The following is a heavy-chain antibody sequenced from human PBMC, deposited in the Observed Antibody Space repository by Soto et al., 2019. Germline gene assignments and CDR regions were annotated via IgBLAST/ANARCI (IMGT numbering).Heavy chain of an antibody. CDR2: ISGSGGST. J-gene: IGHJ2*01. Sequence: EVQLLESGGGLVQPGGSLRLSCAASGFTFSIYAMNWVRQAPGKGLEWVSVISGSGGSTYYADSVKGRFTISRDNSKNTLDLQMTSLRAEDTAVYYCARRTVGWYFELWGRGTLVTVSS. CDR3: ARRTVGWYFEL. CDR1: GFTFSIYA. V-gene: IGHV3-23*01. D-gene: IGHD4-17*01.